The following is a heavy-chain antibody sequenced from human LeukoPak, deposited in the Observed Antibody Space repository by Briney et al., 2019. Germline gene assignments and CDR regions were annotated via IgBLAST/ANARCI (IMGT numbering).Heavy chain of an antibody. V-gene: IGHV5-51*01. CDR1: GYRFTSDW. J-gene: IGHJ4*02. CDR3: ARHDPNARLKLDY. CDR2: IYPGDSYT. Sequence: GESLKISCQGSGYRFTSDWIVWVRQMPGKGLEWMGIIYPGDSYTTYGPSFQGHVTISADKSISTAYLQWNSLKASDTAMYYCARHDPNARLKLDYWGQGTLVTVSS. D-gene: IGHD4/OR15-4a*01.